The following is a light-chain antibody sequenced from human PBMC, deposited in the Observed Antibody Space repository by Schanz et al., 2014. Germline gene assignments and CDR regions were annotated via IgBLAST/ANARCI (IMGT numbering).Light chain of an antibody. CDR2: GAS. CDR3: QHYSMSPL. Sequence: EIVLTRSPGTLSLSPGERATLSCRASQSVSNNYLAWYQQEPGQAPRLLIYGASSRATGIPDRFSGSGSGTDFTLTISRLEPEDFAVYYCQHYSMSPLFGQGTKVEIK. J-gene: IGKJ1*01. V-gene: IGKV3-20*01. CDR1: QSVSNNY.